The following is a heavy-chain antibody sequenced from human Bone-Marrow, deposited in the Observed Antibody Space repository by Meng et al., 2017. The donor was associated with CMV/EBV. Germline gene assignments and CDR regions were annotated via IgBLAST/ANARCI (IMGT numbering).Heavy chain of an antibody. CDR2: INPNGGTT. CDR1: GYTFNSYY. V-gene: IGHV1-46*02. J-gene: IGHJ4*02. Sequence: SCKASGYTFNSYYMHWVRQAPEQGLEWMGVINPNGGTTAYAQKCQGRVTMTGDTSTSTIYMELNSLRSEDTAVYFCAAKIDITYFDFWGQGTLVTVSS. CDR3: AAKIDITYFDF. D-gene: IGHD1-14*01.